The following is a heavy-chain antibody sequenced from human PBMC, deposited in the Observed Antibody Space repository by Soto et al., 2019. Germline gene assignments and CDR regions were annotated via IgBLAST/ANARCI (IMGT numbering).Heavy chain of an antibody. J-gene: IGHJ4*02. D-gene: IGHD5-12*01. V-gene: IGHV4-34*01. CDR3: ARGIWLRSSFDY. CDR1: GGSFRGYY. Sequence: SETLSLTCAVYGGSFRGYYWSWIRQPPGKGLEWIGEINHSGSTNYNPSLKSRVTISVDTSKNQFSLKLSSVTAADTAVYYCARGIWLRSSFDYWGQGTLVTVS. CDR2: INHSGST.